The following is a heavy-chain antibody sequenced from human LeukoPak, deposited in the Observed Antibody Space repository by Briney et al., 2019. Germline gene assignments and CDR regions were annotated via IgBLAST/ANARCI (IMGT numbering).Heavy chain of an antibody. V-gene: IGHV3-30*01. D-gene: IGHD3-3*01. CDR2: ISYDGSNK. CDR1: GFTFSSYA. J-gene: IGHJ5*02. Sequence: GGSLRLSCAASGFTFSSYAMHWVRQAPGKGLEWVAVISYDGSNKYYADSVKGRFTISRDNSKNTLYLQMNSLRAEDTAVYYCARDSGLPYDFWSGYVGGWFDPWGQGTLVTVSS. CDR3: ARDSGLPYDFWSGYVGGWFDP.